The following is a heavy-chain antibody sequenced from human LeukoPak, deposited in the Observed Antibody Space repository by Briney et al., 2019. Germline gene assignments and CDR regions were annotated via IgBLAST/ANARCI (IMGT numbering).Heavy chain of an antibody. J-gene: IGHJ4*02. CDR2: IYYSGST. V-gene: IGHV4-39*07. CDR1: GGSISSSSYY. Sequence: SETLSLTCTVSGGSISSSSYYWGWIRQPPGKGLEWIGSIYYSGSTYYNPSLKSRVTISVDTSKNQFSLKLSSVTAADTAVYYCARDAFPSPYCSGGSCYSWVAFDYWGQGTLVTVSS. D-gene: IGHD2-15*01. CDR3: ARDAFPSPYCSGGSCYSWVAFDY.